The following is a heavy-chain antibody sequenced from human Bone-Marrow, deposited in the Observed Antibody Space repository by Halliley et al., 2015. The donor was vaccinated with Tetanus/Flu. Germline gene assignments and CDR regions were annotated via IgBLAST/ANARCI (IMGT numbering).Heavy chain of an antibody. CDR2: LIPIFGIL. V-gene: IGHV1-69*01. Sequence: QLVQSGAEVKKPGSSVKVSCKASGGSFSDDAINWVRQAPGQGLEWMGGLIPIFGILNYAQKFQGRVTISVDESTSTTYMELSSLRSGDTAVYFCARGLGYCRGTDCTYYGLDVWGQGTTVIVSS. CDR3: ARGLGYCRGTDCTYYGLDV. J-gene: IGHJ6*02. D-gene: IGHD2-2*01. CDR1: GGSFSDDA.